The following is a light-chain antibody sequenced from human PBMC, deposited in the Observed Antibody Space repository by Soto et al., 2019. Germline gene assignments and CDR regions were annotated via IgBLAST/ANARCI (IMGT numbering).Light chain of an antibody. CDR2: GAS. CDR3: QVYDASPMYT. V-gene: IGKV3-20*01. CDR1: QSVSSDY. Sequence: EIVLTQSPDTLSLSPGERGTLSCRASQSVSSDYIAWYQQKPGQAPRLLFYGASRRATGIPDRFSGSGSGTDFTLTISRLEPEDCAVYYCQVYDASPMYTFGRGTKVEIK. J-gene: IGKJ2*01.